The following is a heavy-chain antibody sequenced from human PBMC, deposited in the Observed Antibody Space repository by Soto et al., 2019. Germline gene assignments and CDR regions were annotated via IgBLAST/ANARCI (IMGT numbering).Heavy chain of an antibody. D-gene: IGHD3-10*01. CDR3: ARAPSGGGGNWFDP. J-gene: IGHJ5*02. Sequence: QVQLVQSGAEVKKPGASVKVSCKASGYSFTSYDINWVRQATGQGLEWMGWMNPNSGNTAYAQKFQGRVTMTRNTPLSPAYTELTSLRSEATAVYFCARAPSGGGGNWFDPWGQGTLVTVSS. CDR2: MNPNSGNT. V-gene: IGHV1-8*01. CDR1: GYSFTSYD.